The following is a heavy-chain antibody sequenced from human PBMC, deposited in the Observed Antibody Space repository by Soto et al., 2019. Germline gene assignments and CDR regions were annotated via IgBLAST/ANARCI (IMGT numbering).Heavy chain of an antibody. D-gene: IGHD3-10*01. J-gene: IGHJ3*02. CDR2: INPSGGST. V-gene: IGHV1-46*01. CDR3: ARPPSYGSGSHDAFDI. CDR1: GYTFTSYY. Sequence: GASVKVSCKASGYTFTSYYMHWVRQAPGQGLEWMGIINPSGGSTSYAQKFQGRVTMTRDTSTSTVYMELSSLRSEDTAVYYCARPPSYGSGSHDAFDIWGQGAMVTVSS.